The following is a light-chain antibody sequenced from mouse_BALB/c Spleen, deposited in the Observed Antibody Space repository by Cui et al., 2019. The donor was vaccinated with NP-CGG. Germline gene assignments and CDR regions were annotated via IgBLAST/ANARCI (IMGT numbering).Light chain of an antibody. J-gene: IGLJ1*01. CDR1: TGAVTTSNY. Sequence: QVVVTQVPAPTTSPGETVTLTCRSSTGAVTTSNYANWVQEKPDHLFTGLIGGTNNRAPGVPARFSGSLIGDKAALTITGAQTEDEAIYFCALWYSNHWVFGGGTKLTVL. CDR2: GTN. V-gene: IGLV1*01. CDR3: ALWYSNHWV.